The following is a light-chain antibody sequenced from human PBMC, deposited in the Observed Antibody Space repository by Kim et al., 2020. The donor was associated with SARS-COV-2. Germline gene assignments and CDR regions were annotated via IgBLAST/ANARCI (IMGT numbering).Light chain of an antibody. CDR2: EVT. CDR1: SSDVGGYNY. J-gene: IGLJ2*01. CDR3: SSYAGSNNVV. Sequence: GRSVTISCTGTSSDVGGYNYVSWYQQHPGKAPKLMIYEVTKRPSGVPDRFSGSKSGSTASLTVSGLQAEDEADYYCSSYAGSNNVVFGGGTQLTVL. V-gene: IGLV2-8*01.